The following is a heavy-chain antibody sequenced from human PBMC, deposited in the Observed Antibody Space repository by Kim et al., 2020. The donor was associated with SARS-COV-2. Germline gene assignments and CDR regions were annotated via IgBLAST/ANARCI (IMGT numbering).Heavy chain of an antibody. Sequence: GGSLRLSCVASGFTFSNYAMTWVRQAPGKGLEWVAGISTTSSTTYYTDSVKGRFTTSRDNSKNTLYLQMNSLRAEDTAIYHCAKGMDISSRIHWYFDLWGRGTLVTVSS. J-gene: IGHJ2*01. CDR1: GFTFSNYA. V-gene: IGHV3-23*01. D-gene: IGHD2-2*03. CDR3: AKGMDISSRIHWYFDL. CDR2: ISTTSSTT.